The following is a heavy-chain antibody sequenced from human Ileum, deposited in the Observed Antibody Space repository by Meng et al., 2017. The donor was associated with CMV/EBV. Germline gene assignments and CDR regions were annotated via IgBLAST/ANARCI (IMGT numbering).Heavy chain of an antibody. V-gene: IGHV6-1*01. D-gene: IGHD1-26*01. CDR2: TYYRSKWYN. CDR3: ARFRREGRRYYYYYGMDV. J-gene: IGHJ6*02. Sequence: SQTLSLTCAISVDSFSSDIAAWNWIRQSPSRCLEWLGRTYYRSKWYNDYAVSVKSRISINLDTSKNQFSLQLNSVTPEDTAVYYCARFRREGRRYYYYYGMDVWGQGTTVTVSS. CDR1: VDSFSSDIAA.